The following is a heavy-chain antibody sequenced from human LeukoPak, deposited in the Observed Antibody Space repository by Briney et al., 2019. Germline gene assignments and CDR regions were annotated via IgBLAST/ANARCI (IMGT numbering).Heavy chain of an antibody. Sequence: GGSLRLSCAASGFTFSSYGMHWVRQAPGKGLEWVAFIRYDGSNKYYADSVKGRFTISRDNSKSTLYLQMNSLRVEDTAVYYCAKDGDYSGPIDCWGQGTLVTVSS. CDR1: GFTFSSYG. J-gene: IGHJ4*02. V-gene: IGHV3-30*02. CDR2: IRYDGSNK. CDR3: AKDGDYSGPIDC. D-gene: IGHD4-17*01.